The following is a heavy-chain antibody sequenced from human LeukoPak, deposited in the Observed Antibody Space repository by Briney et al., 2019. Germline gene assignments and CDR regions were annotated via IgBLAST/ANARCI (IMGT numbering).Heavy chain of an antibody. D-gene: IGHD2-15*01. CDR2: IYPSGTT. CDR1: GGSITSYY. V-gene: IGHV4-59*01. J-gene: IGHJ1*01. CDR3: AQKAPYSPGYSQD. Sequence: PSETLSLTCTVSGGSITSYYWTWIRQPPGKGPKWIGNIYPSGTTNYNPSLKSRVTISADTSKNQFSLKLSSVTAADTAVYYCAQKAPYSPGYSQDWGQGTLVTVSS.